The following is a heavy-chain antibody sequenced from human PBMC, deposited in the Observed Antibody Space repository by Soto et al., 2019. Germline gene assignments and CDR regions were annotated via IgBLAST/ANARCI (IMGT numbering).Heavy chain of an antibody. Sequence: SVKVSCKASGGTFSSYAISWVRQAPGQGLEWMGGIIPIFGTANYAQKFQGRVTITADESTSTAYMELSSLRSEDTAVYYRASPNPTEGAGYYHAFDIWGQGTMVTVSS. CDR3: ASPNPTEGAGYYHAFDI. D-gene: IGHD3-9*01. CDR2: IIPIFGTA. J-gene: IGHJ3*02. CDR1: GGTFSSYA. V-gene: IGHV1-69*13.